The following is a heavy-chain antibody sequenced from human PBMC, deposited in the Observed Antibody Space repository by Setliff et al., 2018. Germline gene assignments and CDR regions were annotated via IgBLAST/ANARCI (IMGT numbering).Heavy chain of an antibody. CDR1: GGSVGSRSFY. Sequence: SETLSLTCTVSGGSVGSRSFYWSWIRQPAGKPLEWIGRMYSDGSTIYNPSLKSRVTISEDTSKNQFSLTLSSVTAADTAIYYCARMSGFLYIDVWGKGTTVTVSS. D-gene: IGHD1-26*01. V-gene: IGHV4-61*02. J-gene: IGHJ6*03. CDR2: MYSDGST. CDR3: ARMSGFLYIDV.